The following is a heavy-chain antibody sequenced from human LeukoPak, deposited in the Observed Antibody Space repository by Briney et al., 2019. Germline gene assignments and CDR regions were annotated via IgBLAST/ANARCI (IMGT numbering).Heavy chain of an antibody. CDR2: INNDGSST. J-gene: IGHJ4*02. D-gene: IGHD5-18*01. V-gene: IGHV3-74*01. CDR3: ARGGSGYSYGYNY. CDR1: GFTFSSYR. Sequence: GSLRLSCAASGFTFSSYRMHRVRQAPGEGLVWVSRINNDGSSTSYADSVKGRFTISRDNAKNTLYLQMNSLRAEDTAVYYCARGGSGYSYGYNYWGQGTLVTVSS.